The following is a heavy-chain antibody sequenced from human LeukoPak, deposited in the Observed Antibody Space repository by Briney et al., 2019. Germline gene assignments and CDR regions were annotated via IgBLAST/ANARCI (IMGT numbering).Heavy chain of an antibody. CDR2: INPNSGGT. V-gene: IGHV1-2*02. CDR1: GYTFTGYY. CDR3: AREGDRPYSSSWYLHMDV. Sequence: ASVKVSCKASGYTFTGYYMHWVRQAPGQGLEWMGWINPNSGGTNYAQKFQGRVTMTRDTSISTAYMELSRLRSDDTAVYYCAREGDRPYSSSWYLHMDVWGKGTTVTVSS. D-gene: IGHD6-13*01. J-gene: IGHJ6*03.